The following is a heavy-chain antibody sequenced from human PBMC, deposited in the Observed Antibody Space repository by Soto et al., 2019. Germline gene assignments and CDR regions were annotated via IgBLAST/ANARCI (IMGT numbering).Heavy chain of an antibody. D-gene: IGHD4-17*01. Sequence: QVQLVESGGGVVQPGRSLRLSCAASGFSFRYYGMHWVRQAPGKGLEWVALISYDGSDEYYADSVKGRFTISRDNSNNTLYLQMNSPKSEETSVYYCAKDRRDYGGNIFDYWGQGTVVTVSS. V-gene: IGHV3-30*18. J-gene: IGHJ4*02. CDR2: ISYDGSDE. CDR1: GFSFRYYG. CDR3: AKDRRDYGGNIFDY.